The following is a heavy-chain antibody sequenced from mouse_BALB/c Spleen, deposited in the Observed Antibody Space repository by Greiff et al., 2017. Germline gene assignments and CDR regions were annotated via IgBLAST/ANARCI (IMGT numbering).Heavy chain of an antibody. J-gene: IGHJ4*01. V-gene: IGHV1-69*01. Sequence: VQLQQPGAELVMPGASVKMSCKASGYTFTDYWMHWVKQRPGQGLEWIGAIDTSDSYTSYNQKFKGKATLTVDESSSTAYMQLSSLTSEDSAVYYCARRRYYAMDYWGQGTSVTVSS. CDR2: IDTSDSYT. CDR3: ARRRYYAMDY. CDR1: GYTFTDYW.